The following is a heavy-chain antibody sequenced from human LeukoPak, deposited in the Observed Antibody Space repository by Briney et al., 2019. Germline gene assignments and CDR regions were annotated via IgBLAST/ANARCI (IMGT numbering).Heavy chain of an antibody. J-gene: IGHJ4*02. Sequence: GGSLRLSCAASGFTFSSYAMHWVRQAPGKGLEWVAVISYDGSNKYYADSVKGRFTVSRDNSKNTLYLQMNSLRAEDTAVYYCAREAANNDYFDYWGQGTLVTVSS. CDR1: GFTFSSYA. V-gene: IGHV3-30-3*01. D-gene: IGHD1/OR15-1a*01. CDR3: AREAANNDYFDY. CDR2: ISYDGSNK.